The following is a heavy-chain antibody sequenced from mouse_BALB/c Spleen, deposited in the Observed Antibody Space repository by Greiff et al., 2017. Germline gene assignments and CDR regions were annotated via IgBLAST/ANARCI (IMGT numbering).Heavy chain of an antibody. Sequence: LQQPGSELVRPGASVKLSCKASGYTFTSYWMHWVKQRPGQGLEWIGNIYPGSGSTNYDEKFKSKATLTVDTSSSTAYMQLSSLTSEDSAVYYCTRETYPYYAMDYWGQGTSVTVSS. CDR1: GYTFTSYW. V-gene: IGHV1S22*01. CDR2: IYPGSGST. CDR3: TRETYPYYAMDY. J-gene: IGHJ4*01.